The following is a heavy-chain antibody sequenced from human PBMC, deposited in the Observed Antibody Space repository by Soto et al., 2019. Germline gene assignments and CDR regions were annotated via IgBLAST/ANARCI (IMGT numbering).Heavy chain of an antibody. CDR2: IYSTGNT. J-gene: IGHJ6*02. D-gene: IGHD6-13*01. V-gene: IGHV4-39*01. CDR3: RRSSRYSTDV. Sequence: PSETLSLTCTVSGDSIRSSSYWGWIRQPPGKGLEWIGSIYSTGNTYYNPSLNSQVTISVDTSKNQFSLNVISVTAADTAVYCCRRSSRYSTDVWGQGTTVTVSS. CDR1: GDSIRSSSY.